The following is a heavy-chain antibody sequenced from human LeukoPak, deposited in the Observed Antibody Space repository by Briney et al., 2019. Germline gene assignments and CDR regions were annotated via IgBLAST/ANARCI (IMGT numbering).Heavy chain of an antibody. CDR1: TVSIAGYS. J-gene: IGHJ5*02. Sequence: SETLSLTSTVSTVSIAGYSWSWLRQPPGKGLKGIIYIYYSGDTNYNPSLQSRITISVDTSKNPFSLKLTSVTAADTAVYYCVRGPYGSGISNWFDLWGQGTLVIVSS. D-gene: IGHD3-10*01. CDR3: VRGPYGSGISNWFDL. V-gene: IGHV4-59*01. CDR2: IYYSGDT.